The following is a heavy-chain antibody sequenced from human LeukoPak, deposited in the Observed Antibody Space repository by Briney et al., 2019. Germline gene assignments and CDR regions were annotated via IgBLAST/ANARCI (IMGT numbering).Heavy chain of an antibody. CDR3: ARITPHISSWYWYYFDY. D-gene: IGHD6-13*01. V-gene: IGHV4-4*07. Sequence: PSETLSLTCTVSGGSISSYYWSWIRQPAGKGLEWIGRIYTSGSTNYNPSLKSRVTMSVDTSKNQFSLKLSSVTAADTAVYYCARITPHISSWYWYYFDYWRQRTLVTVSS. J-gene: IGHJ4*02. CDR2: IYTSGST. CDR1: GGSISSYY.